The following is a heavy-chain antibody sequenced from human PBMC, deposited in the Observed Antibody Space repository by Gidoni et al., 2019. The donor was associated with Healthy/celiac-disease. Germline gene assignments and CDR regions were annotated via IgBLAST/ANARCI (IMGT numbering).Heavy chain of an antibody. CDR1: GFSLRGSA. V-gene: IGHV3-73*01. D-gene: IGHD3-3*01. CDR3: TRVPYDFWSGYDY. J-gene: IGHJ4*02. CDR2: IRSTANTYAT. Sequence: EVQLVESGGGLVEPGGALTLACAASGFSLRGSAMHWVRQASGTGLAWVGSIRSTANTYATAYASSVNGRFTTARDDSKNTAYLQMNSLPTDDTAVYYCTRVPYDFWSGYDYWGQGPLVTVSS.